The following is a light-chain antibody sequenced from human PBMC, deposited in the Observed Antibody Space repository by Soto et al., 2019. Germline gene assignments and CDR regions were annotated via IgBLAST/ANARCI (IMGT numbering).Light chain of an antibody. V-gene: IGKV3-20*01. J-gene: IGKJ2*01. CDR1: QSVSSDY. CDR2: GAS. CDR3: QQYGSSPYT. Sequence: EIVLTQSPGTLSLSPGERATLSCRASQSVSSDYLAWYQQKPGQAPRLLVYGASNRATAIPDRFSGSGSGTAFTLTISRLEPEDFAVYSCQQYGSSPYTFGQGTRLEI.